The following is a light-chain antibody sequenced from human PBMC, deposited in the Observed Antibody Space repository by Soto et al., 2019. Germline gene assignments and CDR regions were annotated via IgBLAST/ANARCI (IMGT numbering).Light chain of an antibody. J-gene: IGKJ5*01. CDR1: QSISSY. Sequence: DIQMTQSPSSLSASVGDRVTITCRASQSISSYLNWYQQKPGKAPKLLIYAASRLQSGVPSRFSGSGSGTDFTLTISSLQPEDVATYYCQQSDSTPITFGQGTRLEIK. CDR3: QQSDSTPIT. CDR2: AAS. V-gene: IGKV1-39*01.